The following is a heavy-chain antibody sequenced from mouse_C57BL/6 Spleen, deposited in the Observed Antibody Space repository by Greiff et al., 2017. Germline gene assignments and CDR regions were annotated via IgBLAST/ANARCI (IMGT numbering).Heavy chain of an antibody. V-gene: IGHV5-17*01. Sequence: EVKLMESGGGLVKPGGSLKLSCAASGFTFSDYGMHWVRQAPEKGLEWVAYISSGSSTINYADTVKGRFTISRDNAKNTLFLQMTSLRSGDTAMYYCARRNDYYAMDYWGQGTSVTVSS. CDR3: ARRNDYYAMDY. J-gene: IGHJ4*01. CDR1: GFTFSDYG. CDR2: ISSGSSTI.